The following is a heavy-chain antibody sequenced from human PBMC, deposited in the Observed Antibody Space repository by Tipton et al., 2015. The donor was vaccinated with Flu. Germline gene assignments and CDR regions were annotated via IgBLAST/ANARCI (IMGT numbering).Heavy chain of an antibody. Sequence: TLSLTCSVSGGSISTYYWSWIRQPAGKGLEWVGHFYNNGSTRYNPSLKNRCTMSADTSRSQFSLTVTSVTAADTAVYFCAREGDDYSRGWYASWGQGILVTVSS. J-gene: IGHJ5*02. CDR3: AREGDDYSRGWYAS. D-gene: IGHD6-19*01. CDR1: GGSISTYY. V-gene: IGHV4-4*07. CDR2: FYNNGST.